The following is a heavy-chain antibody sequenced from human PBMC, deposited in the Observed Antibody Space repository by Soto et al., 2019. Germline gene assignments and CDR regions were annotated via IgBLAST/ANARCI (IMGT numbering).Heavy chain of an antibody. CDR1: GGAIRGHY. Sequence: SETLSLTCTSCGGAIRGHYWTWIRQSAGKGLGWIGRIYSSGGTKYNPSLQSRVTMSLDTSKNQFSLRLTSVTAADTAVYYCAGDQRDLHSFPTRRSSDL. J-gene: IGHJ2*01. D-gene: IGHD1-1*01. CDR3: AGDQRDLHSFPTRRSSDL. V-gene: IGHV4-4*07. CDR2: IYSSGGT.